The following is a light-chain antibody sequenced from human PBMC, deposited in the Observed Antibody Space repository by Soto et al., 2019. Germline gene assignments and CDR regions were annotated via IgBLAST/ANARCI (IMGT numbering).Light chain of an antibody. V-gene: IGKV3-20*01. CDR3: HQYHSPPQT. CDR2: GAS. Sequence: EIVMTQSPATLSVSTGEGATLSCRASQSVITNLAWYQQKPGQAPRLLIYGASSRATGIPDKFSGSGSGTDFSLTISRLDPEDSAVYYCHQYHSPPQTFGQGTKVDI. J-gene: IGKJ2*01. CDR1: QSVITN.